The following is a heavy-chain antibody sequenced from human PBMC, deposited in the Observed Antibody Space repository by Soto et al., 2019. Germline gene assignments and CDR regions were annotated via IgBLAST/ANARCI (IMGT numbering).Heavy chain of an antibody. CDR1: GGSFSGYY. D-gene: IGHD3-10*01. J-gene: IGHJ6*02. CDR2: INHSGNT. V-gene: IGHV4-34*01. CDR3: ARATGQMAMAGGAFYGMDV. Sequence: QVQLQQWGAGLLKPSETLSLTCAVYGGSFSGYYWSWIRQPPGKGLEWIGEINHSGNTNYNPSLKIRVTISVDTSKNQFSLKLSSVTAADTAVYYCARATGQMAMAGGAFYGMDVWGQGTTVTVSS.